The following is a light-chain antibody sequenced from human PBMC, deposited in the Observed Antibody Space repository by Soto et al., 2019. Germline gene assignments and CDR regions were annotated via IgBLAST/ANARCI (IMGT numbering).Light chain of an antibody. J-gene: IGLJ1*01. V-gene: IGLV2-14*03. CDR3: SSYTSSTSYV. Sequence: QSVLTQPASVSGSPGQSITISCTGTSSDVGGYNYVSWYQQHPGKAPKLVIYDVSNRPSGVSNCFSGSKSGDTASLTISGLQAEDEADYYCSSYTSSTSYVFGTGTKLTVL. CDR1: SSDVGGYNY. CDR2: DVS.